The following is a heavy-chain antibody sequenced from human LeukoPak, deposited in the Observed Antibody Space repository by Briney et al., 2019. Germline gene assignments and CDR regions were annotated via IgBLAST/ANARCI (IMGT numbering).Heavy chain of an antibody. CDR2: INHSGST. V-gene: IGHV4-34*01. CDR1: GGSFSGYY. J-gene: IGHJ5*02. Sequence: SETLSLTCAVYGGSFSGYYWSWIRQPPGRGLEWIGEINHSGSTNYNPSLKSRVTISVDTSKNQFSLKLSSVTAADTAVYYCARLGWGDSLAAAGNHWGQGTLVTVSS. D-gene: IGHD6-13*01. CDR3: ARLGWGDSLAAAGNH.